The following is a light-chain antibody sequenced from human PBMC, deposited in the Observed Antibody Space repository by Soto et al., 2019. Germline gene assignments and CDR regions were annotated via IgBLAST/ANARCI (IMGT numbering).Light chain of an antibody. CDR3: QQYYSYST. J-gene: IGKJ2*01. Sequence: DIQMTQSPSTLSASVGDRVTITCRASQNIYSWLAWYQQKPGKAPKLLIYKASSLESGVPSRFSGSESGTEFTLTISSLQPDDFATYYCQQYYSYSTFGQGTKLEI. CDR2: KAS. CDR1: QNIYSW. V-gene: IGKV1-5*03.